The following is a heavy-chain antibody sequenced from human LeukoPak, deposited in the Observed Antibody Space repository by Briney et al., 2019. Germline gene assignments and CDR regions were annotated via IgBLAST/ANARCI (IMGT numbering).Heavy chain of an antibody. Sequence: PSETLSLTCTVPGGSISSYYWSWIRQPAGKGLEWIGRIYTSGSTNYNPSLKSRVTMSVDTSKNQFSLKLSSVTAADTAVYYCARDYDILTGTNWFDPWGQGTLVTVSS. CDR2: IYTSGST. CDR1: GGSISSYY. D-gene: IGHD3-9*01. J-gene: IGHJ5*02. CDR3: ARDYDILTGTNWFDP. V-gene: IGHV4-4*07.